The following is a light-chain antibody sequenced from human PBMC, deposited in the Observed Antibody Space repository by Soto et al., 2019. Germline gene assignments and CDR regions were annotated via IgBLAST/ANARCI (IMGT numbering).Light chain of an antibody. Sequence: IVVSQSPSTLSVSKQERATLSCRASQSVSSNLAWYQQKPGQAPRLLIYDTSNRATGIPARFSGSGSGTDFTLTISSLEPEDFAVYYCQQRNIWPPVTFGEGTRLEIK. V-gene: IGKV3-11*01. CDR2: DTS. J-gene: IGKJ5*01. CDR1: QSVSSN. CDR3: QQRNIWPPVT.